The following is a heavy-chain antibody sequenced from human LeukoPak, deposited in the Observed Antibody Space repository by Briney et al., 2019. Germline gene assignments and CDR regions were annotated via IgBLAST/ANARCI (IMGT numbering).Heavy chain of an antibody. J-gene: IGHJ6*03. V-gene: IGHV3-21*01. CDR1: GFTFSSYS. CDR3: ARAPLAVAGYFYYYMDV. CDR2: ISTSSYI. Sequence: GGSLRLSCAASGFTFSSYSMNWVRQAPGTGLEWVSSISTSSYISYANSVKGRFTISRDNAKTALYLQMNSLRAEDTAVYYCARAPLAVAGYFYYYMDVWGKGTTVTVSS. D-gene: IGHD6-19*01.